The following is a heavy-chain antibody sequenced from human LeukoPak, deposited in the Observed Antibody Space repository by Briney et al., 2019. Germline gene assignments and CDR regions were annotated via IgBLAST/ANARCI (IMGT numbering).Heavy chain of an antibody. J-gene: IGHJ6*03. Sequence: GASVKVSCKASGGTYSSYAISWVRQAPGQGLEWMGRIIPILGLTNYAQKFQGRVTITADKFTSTAYMELSSLGSEDTAVYYCARDADCSSTSCPPYYYMDVWGKGTTVTVSS. CDR3: ARDADCSSTSCPPYYYMDV. D-gene: IGHD2-2*01. CDR1: GGTYSSYA. CDR2: IIPILGLT. V-gene: IGHV1-69*04.